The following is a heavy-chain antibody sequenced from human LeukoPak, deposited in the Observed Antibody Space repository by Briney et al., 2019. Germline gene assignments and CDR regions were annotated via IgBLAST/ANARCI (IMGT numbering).Heavy chain of an antibody. CDR3: ARDLRFLGFEP. V-gene: IGHV4-59*11. J-gene: IGHJ5*02. D-gene: IGHD3-3*01. Sequence: SETLSLICTVSGDSIISHYWSWIRQPPGKGQEWIGYIYYSGSTNYNPSLKSRVTISVDTSKNQFSLKLSSVTAADTAVYYFARDLRFLGFEPWGQGTLVTVSS. CDR1: GDSIISHY. CDR2: IYYSGST.